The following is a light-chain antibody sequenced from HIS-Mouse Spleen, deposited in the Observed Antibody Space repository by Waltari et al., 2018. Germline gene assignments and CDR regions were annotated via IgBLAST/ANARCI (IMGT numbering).Light chain of an antibody. CDR1: SSDVGGYNS. Sequence: QSALTQPASVSGSPGQSITISCTGTSSDVGGYNSVSWYQQHPGKAPKLMIYDVSNRPSGVSNSFSGSKSGNTASRTISGLQAEDEADYYCSSYTSSSFNVVFGGGTKLTVL. CDR3: SSYTSSSFNVV. V-gene: IGLV2-14*03. J-gene: IGLJ2*01. CDR2: DVS.